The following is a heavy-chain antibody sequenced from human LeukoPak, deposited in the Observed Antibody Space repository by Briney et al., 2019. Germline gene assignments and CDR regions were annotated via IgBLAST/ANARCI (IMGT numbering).Heavy chain of an antibody. J-gene: IGHJ4*02. CDR1: RFTFSLYS. V-gene: IGHV3-30-3*01. CDR3: ARGGLRGSSFDY. Sequence: GGSLRLSCVASRFTFSLYSMHWVRQAPGKGLEWVAVILYDGSNEYYADSVKGRFTISRDNSKNTLYLQMNSLRAEDTAMYYCARGGLRGSSFDYWGQGTLVTVSS. D-gene: IGHD1-26*01. CDR2: ILYDGSNE.